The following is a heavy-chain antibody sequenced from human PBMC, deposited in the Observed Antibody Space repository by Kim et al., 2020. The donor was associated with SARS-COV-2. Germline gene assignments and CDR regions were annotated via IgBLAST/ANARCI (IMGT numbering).Heavy chain of an antibody. D-gene: IGHD6-6*01. Sequence: GGSLRLSCAASGFTFSSYAMHWVRQAPGKGLEWVAVISYDGSNKYYADSVKGRFTISRDNSKNTLYLQMNSLRAEDTAVYYCARAGRQLVGLPSWYWGQGTLVTVSS. CDR1: GFTFSSYA. V-gene: IGHV3-30*04. CDR3: ARAGRQLVGLPSWY. J-gene: IGHJ4*02. CDR2: ISYDGSNK.